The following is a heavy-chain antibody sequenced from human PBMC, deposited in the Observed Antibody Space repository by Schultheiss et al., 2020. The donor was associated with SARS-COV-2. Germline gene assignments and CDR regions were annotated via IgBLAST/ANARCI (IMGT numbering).Heavy chain of an antibody. D-gene: IGHD1-26*01. V-gene: IGHV3-9*01. Sequence: GGSLRLSCAASGFTFDDYAMHWVRQAPGKGLEWVSGISWNSGSIGYADSVKGRFTISRDNARNTVYLQMHSLRAEDTAIYYCARPLTGGQFKSHTWFDPWGQGTRVTVS. CDR3: ARPLTGGQFKSHTWFDP. CDR2: ISWNSGSI. CDR1: GFTFDDYA. J-gene: IGHJ5*02.